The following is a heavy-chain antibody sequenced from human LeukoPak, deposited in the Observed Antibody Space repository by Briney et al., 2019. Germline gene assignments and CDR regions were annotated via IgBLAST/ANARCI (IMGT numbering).Heavy chain of an antibody. Sequence: ASETLSLTCAVYGGSFSGYYWSWIRQPPGKGLEWIGEINHSGSTNYNPSLKSRVTISVDTSKNQFSLKLSSVTAADTAVYYCASAAYCSGGSCYGNWFDPWGRGTLATVSS. V-gene: IGHV4-34*01. D-gene: IGHD2-15*01. J-gene: IGHJ5*02. CDR1: GGSFSGYY. CDR2: INHSGST. CDR3: ASAAYCSGGSCYGNWFDP.